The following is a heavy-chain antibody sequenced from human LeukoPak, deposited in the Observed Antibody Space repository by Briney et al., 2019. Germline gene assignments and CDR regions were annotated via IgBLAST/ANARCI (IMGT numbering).Heavy chain of an antibody. Sequence: SVKVSCKASGYTFTGYYMHWVRQAPGQGLEWMGWINPHSGGTNYAQKFQGRVTMTRDTSISTAYMELSRLRSDDTAVYYCARGIVPAAIFYWGQGTLVTVSS. J-gene: IGHJ4*02. V-gene: IGHV1-2*02. CDR1: GYTFTGYY. CDR2: INPHSGGT. CDR3: ARGIVPAAIFY. D-gene: IGHD2-2*01.